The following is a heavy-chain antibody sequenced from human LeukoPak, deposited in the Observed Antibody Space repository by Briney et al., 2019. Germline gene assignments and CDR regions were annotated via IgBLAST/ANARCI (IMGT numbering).Heavy chain of an antibody. D-gene: IGHD1-26*01. J-gene: IGHJ6*02. Sequence: GGSLRLSCAASGFTFSDYYMTWIRQVPGKALEWVSYISGVADVIYYADSVKGRFTISRDNAKSSVYLQMNSLRVEDTALYYCARGGAHGMDVWGQGTTVTVSS. CDR1: GFTFSDYY. V-gene: IGHV3-11*01. CDR3: ARGGAHGMDV. CDR2: ISGVADVI.